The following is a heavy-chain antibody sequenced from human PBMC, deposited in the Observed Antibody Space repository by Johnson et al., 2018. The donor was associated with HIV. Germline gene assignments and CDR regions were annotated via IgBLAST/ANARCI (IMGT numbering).Heavy chain of an antibody. J-gene: IGHJ3*01. D-gene: IGHD1-26*01. CDR1: GFTVTSYY. CDR3: AKESKWESRTPHAFDL. CDR2: IYSGGST. Sequence: EVPLVESGGGLIQPGGSLRLSCAASGFTVTSYYMSWVRQAPGKGLAWVSVIYSGGSTYYADSVKGRFTISRDNAKNSLYLQMNSLRAEDTAVYYCAKESKWESRTPHAFDLWGQGTMVTVSS. V-gene: IGHV3-53*01.